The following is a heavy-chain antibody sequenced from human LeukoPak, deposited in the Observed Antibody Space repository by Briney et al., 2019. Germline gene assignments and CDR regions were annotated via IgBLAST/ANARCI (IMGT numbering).Heavy chain of an antibody. CDR2: IYYSGST. D-gene: IGHD5-24*01. CDR1: GGSISSGDYY. Sequence: SETLSLTCTVSGGSISSGDYYWSWIRQPPGRGLEWIGYIYYSGSTYYTPSLKSRVTISVDTSKNQFSLKLSSVTAAGTAVYYCASLEMATTYFDYWGQGTLVTVSS. V-gene: IGHV4-30-4*01. CDR3: ASLEMATTYFDY. J-gene: IGHJ4*02.